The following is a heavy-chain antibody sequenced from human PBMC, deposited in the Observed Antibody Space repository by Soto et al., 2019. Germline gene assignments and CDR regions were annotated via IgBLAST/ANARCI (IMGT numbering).Heavy chain of an antibody. CDR3: AKEGRFYYGSGSYYQN. Sequence: HPGGSLRLSCAASGFTFSSYAMSWVRQAPGKGLEWVSAISGSGASTYYADSVKGRFTISRDNSKNTLYLQMNSLRAEDTAVYYCAKEGRFYYGSGSYYQNWGQGTLVTVSS. CDR1: GFTFSSYA. J-gene: IGHJ4*02. CDR2: ISGSGAST. V-gene: IGHV3-23*01. D-gene: IGHD3-10*01.